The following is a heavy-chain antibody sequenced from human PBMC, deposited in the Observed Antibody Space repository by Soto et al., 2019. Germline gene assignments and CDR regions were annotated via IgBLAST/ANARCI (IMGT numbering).Heavy chain of an antibody. J-gene: IGHJ4*02. CDR1: GFSLSNARMG. Sequence: QVTLKESGPVLVKPTETLTLTCTVSGFSLSNARMGVSWIRQPPGKALEWLAHIFSNDEKSYSTSLKSRLTISKDTSTSQVVLTMTNMDPVDTATYFCARAAARLGPFGYLFDYWGQGTLVTVSS. CDR3: ARAAARLGPFGYLFDY. D-gene: IGHD6-6*01. CDR2: IFSNDEK. V-gene: IGHV2-26*01.